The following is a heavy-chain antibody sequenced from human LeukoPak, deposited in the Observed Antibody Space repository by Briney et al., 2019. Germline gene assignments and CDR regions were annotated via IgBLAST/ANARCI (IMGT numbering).Heavy chain of an antibody. CDR3: ARVDNSPTPLQWHFDY. V-gene: IGHV1-46*01. Sequence: ASVKVSCKASGYTFTSYYMHWVRQAPGQGLEWMGIINPSGGSTSYAQKFQGRVTMTRDTSTSTVYMELSSLRSEDTAVYHCARVDNSPTPLQWHFDYWGQGTLVTVSS. D-gene: IGHD5-24*01. J-gene: IGHJ4*02. CDR1: GYTFTSYY. CDR2: INPSGGST.